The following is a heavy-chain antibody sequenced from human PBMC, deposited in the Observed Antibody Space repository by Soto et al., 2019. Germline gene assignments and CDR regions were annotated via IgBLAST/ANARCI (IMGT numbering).Heavy chain of an antibody. CDR2: INSDGSST. D-gene: IGHD3-3*01. J-gene: IGHJ6*02. CDR1: GFTFSSYC. Sequence: GGSLRLSCAASGFTFSSYCMHWVRQAPGKGLVWVSRINSDGSSTSYADSVKGRFTISRDNAKNTLYLQMNSLRAEDTAVYYCARVGVRGYDFWSGYYATPYYYGMDVWGQGTTVTVSS. CDR3: ARVGVRGYDFWSGYYATPYYYGMDV. V-gene: IGHV3-74*01.